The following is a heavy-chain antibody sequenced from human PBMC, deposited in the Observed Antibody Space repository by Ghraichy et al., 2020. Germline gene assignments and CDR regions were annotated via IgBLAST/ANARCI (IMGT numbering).Heavy chain of an antibody. V-gene: IGHV3-7*01. CDR3: AGDLGGGWYFDY. Sequence: GESLNISCSASGFIFSGYWMSWVRQAPGKGPEWVANIKKDGSENYYVDSVKGRFTISRDNAKNSLYLEMNSLRAEDTAVYYCAGDLGGGWYFDYWGQGALVTLPS. CDR2: IKKDGSEN. D-gene: IGHD6-19*01. J-gene: IGHJ4*02. CDR1: GFIFSGYW.